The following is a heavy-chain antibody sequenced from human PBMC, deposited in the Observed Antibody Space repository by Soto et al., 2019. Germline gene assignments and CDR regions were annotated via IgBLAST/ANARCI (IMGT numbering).Heavy chain of an antibody. D-gene: IGHD6-13*01. CDR1: GFTFNNYY. CDR2: VSGSGSSV. Sequence: GGSLRLSCAASGFTFNNYYLAWIRRAPGKGLEWVSYVSGSGSSVFYTDSLKGRFTMSRDNAKRSVYLQMNSLTAEDTAVYYRATANPLVYYYYYYDMDVWGKGTTVTV. CDR3: ATANPLVYYYYYYDMDV. J-gene: IGHJ6*03. V-gene: IGHV3-11*01.